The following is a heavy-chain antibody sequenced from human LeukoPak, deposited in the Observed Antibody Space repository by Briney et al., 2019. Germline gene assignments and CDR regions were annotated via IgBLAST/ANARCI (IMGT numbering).Heavy chain of an antibody. J-gene: IGHJ4*02. D-gene: IGHD6-19*01. CDR1: GFTFSDYY. Sequence: PGGSLRLSCAASGFTFSDYYMSWIRQAPGKGLEWVAYISTSSSSTDSADSVRGRLTISRDNAKNTLYLQMNSLRAEDTAVYYCAKDTTSGWYDYWGQGTLVTVSS. CDR3: AKDTTSGWYDY. CDR2: ISTSSSST. V-gene: IGHV3-11*05.